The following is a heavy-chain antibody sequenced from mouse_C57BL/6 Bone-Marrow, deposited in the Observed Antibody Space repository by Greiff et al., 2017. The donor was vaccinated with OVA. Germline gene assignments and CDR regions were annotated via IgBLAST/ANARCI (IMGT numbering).Heavy chain of an antibody. Sequence: EVHLVESGPGLVKPSQSLSLTCSVTGYSITSGYYWNWIRQFPGNKLEWMGYISYDGSNNYNPSLKNRISITRDTSKNQFFLKLNSVTTEDTATYYCARGGPYFDYWGQGTTLTVSS. J-gene: IGHJ2*01. V-gene: IGHV3-6*01. CDR1: GYSITSGYY. CDR3: ARGGPYFDY. CDR2: ISYDGSN.